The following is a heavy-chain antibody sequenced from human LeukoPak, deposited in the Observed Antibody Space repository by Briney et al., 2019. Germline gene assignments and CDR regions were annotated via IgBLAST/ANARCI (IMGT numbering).Heavy chain of an antibody. V-gene: IGHV4-39*01. J-gene: IGHJ4*02. D-gene: IGHD3-22*01. CDR3: ARLERYYYDSSGYDY. CDR2: IYYSGST. Sequence: PSETLSLTCTVSGGSISSSSYYWGWIRQPPGKGLEWIGSIYYSGSTYYNPSLKSRVTISVDTSKNQFSLKLSSVTAADTAVYHCARLERYYYDSSGYDYWGQGTLVTVSS. CDR1: GGSISSSSYY.